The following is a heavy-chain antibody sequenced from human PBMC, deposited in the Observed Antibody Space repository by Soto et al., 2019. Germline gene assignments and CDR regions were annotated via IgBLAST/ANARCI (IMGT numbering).Heavy chain of an antibody. CDR3: VRDGTKNVLDWFDP. Sequence: SETLSLTCNVSGASLGGYYWSWIRQPPGKGLEWIGRIYDTGSTNYNPSLKSRLTMSVDMSKKQFSLTLTSVTAADTAMYYCVRDGTKNVLDWFDPWGQGILVTVSS. CDR2: IYDTGST. V-gene: IGHV4-4*07. J-gene: IGHJ5*02. CDR1: GASLGGYY. D-gene: IGHD1-1*01.